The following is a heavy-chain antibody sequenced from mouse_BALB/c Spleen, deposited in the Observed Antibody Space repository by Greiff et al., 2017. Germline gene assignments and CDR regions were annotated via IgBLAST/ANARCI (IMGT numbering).Heavy chain of an antibody. J-gene: IGHJ4*01. CDR1: GFTFSSYG. CDR3: ARDGVTTVVYYAMDY. V-gene: IGHV5-6*01. D-gene: IGHD1-1*01. CDR2: ISSGGSYT. Sequence: EVQLVESGGDLVKPGGSLKLSCAASGFTFSSYGMSWVRQTPDKRLEWVATISSGGSYTYYPDSVKGRFTISRDNAKNTLYLQMSSLKSEDTAMYYCARDGVTTVVYYAMDYWGQGTSVTVSS.